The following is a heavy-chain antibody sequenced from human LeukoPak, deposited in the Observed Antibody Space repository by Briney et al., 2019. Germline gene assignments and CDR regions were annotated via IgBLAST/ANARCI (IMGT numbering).Heavy chain of an antibody. Sequence: GVSVKVSCKASGYTFTSYGISWVRQAPGQGLEWMGWISAYNGNTNYAQKLQGRVTMTTVTSTSTAYMELRSLRSDDTAVYYCAREGFSYYDSSGYLNWFDPWGQGTLVTVSS. J-gene: IGHJ5*02. CDR1: GYTFTSYG. CDR3: AREGFSYYDSSGYLNWFDP. CDR2: ISAYNGNT. D-gene: IGHD3-22*01. V-gene: IGHV1-18*01.